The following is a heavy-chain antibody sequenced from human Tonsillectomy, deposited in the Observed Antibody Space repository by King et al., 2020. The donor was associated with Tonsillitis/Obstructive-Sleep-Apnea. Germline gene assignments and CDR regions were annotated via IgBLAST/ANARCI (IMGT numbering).Heavy chain of an antibody. CDR2: INHSGST. Sequence: VQLQQWGAGLLKPSETLSLTCAVYGGSFSGYYWSWIRQPPGKGLEWIGEINHSGSTNYNPSLKSRVTISVDTSKNQFSLKLSSVTAADTAVYYCRRWVLADPTYYGYYMDVWGKGTTVTVSS. CDR3: RRWVLADPTYYGYYMDV. D-gene: IGHD2-15*01. CDR1: GGSFSGYY. J-gene: IGHJ6*03. V-gene: IGHV4-34*01.